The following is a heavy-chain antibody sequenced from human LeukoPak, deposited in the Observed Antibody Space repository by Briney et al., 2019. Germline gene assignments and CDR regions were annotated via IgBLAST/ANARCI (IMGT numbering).Heavy chain of an antibody. CDR1: GFTFSIYT. CDR2: ISSSSSYI. D-gene: IGHD6-13*01. CDR3: ARDHVAAAGTNYYYYGMDV. J-gene: IGHJ6*04. Sequence: GGSMRLSCAVYGFTFSIYTMNWVRHPPGKGLEWVSSISSSSSYIYYADSVKGRFTISRDNAKNSLYLQMNSLRAEDTAVYYCARDHVAAAGTNYYYYGMDVWGKGTTVTVSS. V-gene: IGHV3-21*01.